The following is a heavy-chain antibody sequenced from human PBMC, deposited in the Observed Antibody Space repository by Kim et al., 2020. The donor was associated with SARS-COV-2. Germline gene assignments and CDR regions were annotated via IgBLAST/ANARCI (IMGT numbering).Heavy chain of an antibody. CDR3: ARHQIKAAYSSPYAFDY. CDR2: IYYSGST. J-gene: IGHJ4*02. D-gene: IGHD6-13*01. Sequence: SETLSLTCTVSGGSISSSSYYWGWIRQPPGKGLEWIGSIYYSGSTYYNPSLKSRVTISVDTSKNQFSLKLSSVTAADTAVYYCARHQIKAAYSSPYAFDYWGQGTLVTVSS. CDR1: GGSISSSSYY. V-gene: IGHV4-39*01.